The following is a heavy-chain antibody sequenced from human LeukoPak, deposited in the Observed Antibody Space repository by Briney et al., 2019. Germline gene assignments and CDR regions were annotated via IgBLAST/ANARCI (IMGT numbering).Heavy chain of an antibody. J-gene: IGHJ4*02. CDR3: ARDSSGWPDYFDY. Sequence: GGSLRLSCAASGFTFSSYSMNWVRQAPGKELEWVSSISSSSSYIYYADSVKGRFTISRDNAKNSLYLQMNSLRAEDTAVYYCARDSSGWPDYFDYWGQGTLVTVSS. CDR2: ISSSSSYI. CDR1: GFTFSSYS. D-gene: IGHD6-19*01. V-gene: IGHV3-21*01.